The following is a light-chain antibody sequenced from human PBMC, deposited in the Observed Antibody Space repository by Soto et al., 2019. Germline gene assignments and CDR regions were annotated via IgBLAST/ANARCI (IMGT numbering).Light chain of an antibody. V-gene: IGKV3-11*01. CDR3: QQRNDWPIT. Sequence: EIVLTQSPASLSFSPGERATLSCRASQSVDSHLVWYQQKPGQAPRLLIFGASNRATGIPARFSGSGSGTDFTLAINRLEPDDFAVYYCQQRNDWPITFGQGTRLENK. J-gene: IGKJ5*01. CDR2: GAS. CDR1: QSVDSH.